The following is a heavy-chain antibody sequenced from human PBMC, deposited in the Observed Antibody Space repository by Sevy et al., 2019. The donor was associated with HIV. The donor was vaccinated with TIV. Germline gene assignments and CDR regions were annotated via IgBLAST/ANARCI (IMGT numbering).Heavy chain of an antibody. Sequence: GESLKISCAASGFIFSNYYMTWVRQAPGKGLEWVSYISDRSDTISYADSVKGRFTISRDNAKNALYLQMSSRRGEDTAVYYCARVRDRYCSGGSCYYGYFFDYWGQGTLVTVSS. J-gene: IGHJ4*02. CDR1: GFIFSNYY. D-gene: IGHD2-15*01. CDR3: ARVRDRYCSGGSCYYGYFFDY. V-gene: IGHV3-48*01. CDR2: ISDRSDTI.